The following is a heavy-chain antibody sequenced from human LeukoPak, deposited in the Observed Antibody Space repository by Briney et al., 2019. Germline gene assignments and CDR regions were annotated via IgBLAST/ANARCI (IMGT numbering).Heavy chain of an antibody. D-gene: IGHD3-22*01. CDR2: ISYDGSNK. V-gene: IGHV3-30*18. CDR1: GFTFSSYG. CDR3: AKDAPPYYYDSSSGYYFDY. Sequence: GRSLRLSCAASGFTFSSYGMHWVRQAPGKGLEWVAVISYDGSNKYHADSVKGRFTISRDNSKNTLYLQMNSLRAEDTAVYYCAKDAPPYYYDSSSGYYFDYWGQGTLVTVSS. J-gene: IGHJ4*02.